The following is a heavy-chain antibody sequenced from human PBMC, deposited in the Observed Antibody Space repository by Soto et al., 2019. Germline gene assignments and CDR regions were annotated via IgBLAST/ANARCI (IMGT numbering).Heavy chain of an antibody. D-gene: IGHD2-15*01. CDR2: LSHSGNT. V-gene: IGHV4-38-2*01. Sequence: PSETLSLTCAVSGYSISLVYYWGWIRQPPGKGLEWIGSLSHSGNTYYNPSLKSRVSIPLDTSKNHFSLELTSETAADPAVYYCARVKLAGRGGFDNGGLGTLVTVSS. CDR3: ARVKLAGRGGFDN. J-gene: IGHJ4*02. CDR1: GYSISLVYY.